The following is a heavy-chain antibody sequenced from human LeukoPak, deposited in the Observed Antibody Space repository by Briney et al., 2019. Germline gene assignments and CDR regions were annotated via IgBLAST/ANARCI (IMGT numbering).Heavy chain of an antibody. CDR1: GDSVSSNSAA. D-gene: IGHD1-1*01. CDR2: TYYRSKWYN. CDR3: AGETGTTWYYDYGMDV. V-gene: IGHV6-1*01. J-gene: IGHJ6*02. Sequence: SQTLSLTCAISGDSVSSNSAAWNWIRQSPSRGLEWLGRTYYRSKWYNDYAVSVKSRITINPDTSKNQFSLQLNSVTPEDTAVYYCAGETGTTWYYDYGMDVWGQGTTVTVSS.